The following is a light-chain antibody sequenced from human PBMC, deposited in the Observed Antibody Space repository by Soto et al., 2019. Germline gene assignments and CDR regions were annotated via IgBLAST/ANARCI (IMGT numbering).Light chain of an antibody. CDR3: QHYGSPSWT. V-gene: IGKV3-20*01. CDR2: GAS. J-gene: IGKJ1*01. CDR1: QSVSSN. Sequence: EMVMTQSPATLSVSPGERATLSCRASQSVSSNLAWYQQKPGQAPRLLIYGASSRATGIPDKFSGSGSGTDFTLTISRLEPDDFAVYYCQHYGSPSWTFGQGTKVDI.